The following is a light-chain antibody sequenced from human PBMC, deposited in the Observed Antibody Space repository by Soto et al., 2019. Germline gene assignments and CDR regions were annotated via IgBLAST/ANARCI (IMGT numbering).Light chain of an antibody. CDR3: QQYYNTPWT. V-gene: IGKV4-1*01. CDR1: QSVLYSSNNKNY. Sequence: DIVMTQSPDSLAVSLGERATINCKSSQSVLYSSNNKNYLAWYQQKPGQPPNLLIYWASTRESGAPDRFSGSGSGTNFTLTISSLQAEDVAVYYCQQYYNTPWTFGQGTKVDI. CDR2: WAS. J-gene: IGKJ1*01.